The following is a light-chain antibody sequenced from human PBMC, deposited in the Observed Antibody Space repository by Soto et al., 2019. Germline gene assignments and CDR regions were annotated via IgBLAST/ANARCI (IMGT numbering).Light chain of an antibody. V-gene: IGKV3-20*01. CDR2: GAS. J-gene: IGKJ4*01. CDR3: QQYGSSPLT. CDR1: QSVSSSY. Sequence: EVVSTKYPGTLSLTPGERATLSCRASQSVSSSYLAWYQQKPGQAPRLLIYGASSRATGIPDRFSGSGSGTDFTLTISRLEPEDFAVYYCQQYGSSPLTFGGGTKVEIK.